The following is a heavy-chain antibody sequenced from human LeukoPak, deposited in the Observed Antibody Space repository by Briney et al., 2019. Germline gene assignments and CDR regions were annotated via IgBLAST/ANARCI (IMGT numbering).Heavy chain of an antibody. V-gene: IGHV3-23*01. CDR2: ITRSGDST. J-gene: IGHJ4*02. CDR3: AKDHPGDFLC. CDR1: EFTW. D-gene: IGHD4-17*01. Sequence: GGSLRLSCAGSEFTWMHWVRQAPGKGLEWVSAITRSGDSTFYADSVKGRFTISRDNSKNTLYLQMNSLRVEDTAVYYCAKDHPGDFLCWGQGTLVTVSS.